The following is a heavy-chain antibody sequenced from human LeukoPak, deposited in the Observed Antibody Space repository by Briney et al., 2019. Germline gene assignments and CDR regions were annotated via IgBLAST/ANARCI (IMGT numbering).Heavy chain of an antibody. D-gene: IGHD3-16*01. CDR3: ARESLFGGALTSPPFDY. Sequence: SETLSLTCTVSGGSISSGSYYWSWIRQPAGKGLEWIGRIYTGGSTNYNPSLKSRVTISVDTSKNQFSLKLSSVTAADTAVYYCARESLFGGALTSPPFDYWGQGTLVTVSS. V-gene: IGHV4-61*02. CDR2: IYTGGST. J-gene: IGHJ4*02. CDR1: GGSISSGSYY.